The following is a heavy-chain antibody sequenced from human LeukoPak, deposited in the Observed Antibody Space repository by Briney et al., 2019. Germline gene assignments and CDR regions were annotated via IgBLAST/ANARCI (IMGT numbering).Heavy chain of an antibody. CDR1: GFTFSIYA. CDR3: AKDPSLRMFDY. CDR2: ISGSGDST. D-gene: IGHD3-16*01. Sequence: GGSLRLSCAASGFTFSIYAMSWVRQAPGKGPEWVSAISGSGDSTYYADSVKGRFTISRDNSKNTLYLQMNSLRAEDTAVYYCAKDPSLRMFDYWGQGTLVTVSS. J-gene: IGHJ4*02. V-gene: IGHV3-23*01.